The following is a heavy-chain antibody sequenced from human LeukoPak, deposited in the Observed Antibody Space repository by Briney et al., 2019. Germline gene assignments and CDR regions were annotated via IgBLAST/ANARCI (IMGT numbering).Heavy chain of an antibody. D-gene: IGHD3-10*01. J-gene: IGHJ6*02. CDR2: MNPNGGNT. Sequence: ASVKVSCKASGYTFTSYDINWVRQATGQGLEWMGWMNPNGGNTGYAQKFQGRVTMTRNTSISTAYMELSSLRSEDTAVYYCARGRGGPPYYYGMDVWGQGTTVTVSS. CDR3: ARGRGGPPYYYGMDV. CDR1: GYTFTSYD. V-gene: IGHV1-8*01.